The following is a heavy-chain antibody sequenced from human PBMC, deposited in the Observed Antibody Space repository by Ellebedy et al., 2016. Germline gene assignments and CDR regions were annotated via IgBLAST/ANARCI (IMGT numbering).Heavy chain of an antibody. CDR2: ILNDGTKA. J-gene: IGHJ4*02. CDR3: AKPVAGSDSNWPEGDFFDS. Sequence: GESLKISCTASGFTFHSFGMHWVRQAPGKGLEWVAVILNDGTKAYFSDSVEGRFSISRDNSKNTMYLEMNSLRPEDTAVYFCAKPVAGSDSNWPEGDFFDSWGQGTQVTVTS. V-gene: IGHV3-30*18. CDR1: GFTFHSFG. D-gene: IGHD2-15*01.